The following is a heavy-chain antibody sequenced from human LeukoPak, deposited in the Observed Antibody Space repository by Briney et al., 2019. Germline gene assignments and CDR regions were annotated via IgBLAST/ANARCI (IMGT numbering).Heavy chain of an antibody. CDR3: AKGRHCSSGSCDVFDP. Sequence: SETLSLTCTVSGDSFSSGYYWAWIRQPPGRGLEWIGSIYHSGNTQYNPSLERRVTISVDKSNSQFSVRLNSVTAADTAVYFCAKGRHCSSGSCDVFDPWGQGTLVAVSS. D-gene: IGHD2-2*01. J-gene: IGHJ5*02. CDR1: GDSFSSGYY. CDR2: IYHSGNT. V-gene: IGHV4-38-2*02.